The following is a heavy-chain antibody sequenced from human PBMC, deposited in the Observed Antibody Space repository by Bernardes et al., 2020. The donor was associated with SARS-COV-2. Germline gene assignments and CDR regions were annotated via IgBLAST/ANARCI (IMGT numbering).Heavy chain of an antibody. J-gene: IGHJ6*03. CDR1: GGSISSYY. Sequence: SETLSLTCTVSGGSISSYYWSWIRQPAGKGLEWIGRIYTSGSTNYNPSLKSRVTMSVDTSKNQFSLKLSSVTAADTAVYYCARGSHSHYDILTGYYYYYYMDVWGKGTTVTVSS. V-gene: IGHV4-4*07. CDR3: ARGSHSHYDILTGYYYYYYMDV. D-gene: IGHD3-9*01. CDR2: IYTSGST.